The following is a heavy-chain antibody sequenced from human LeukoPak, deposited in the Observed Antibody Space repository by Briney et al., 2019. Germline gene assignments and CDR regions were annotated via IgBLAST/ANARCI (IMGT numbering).Heavy chain of an antibody. Sequence: GGSLRLSCAASGFTFSSYGMHWVRQAPGKGLEWVAVIWYDGSNKYYADSVKGRFTISRDNSKNTLYLQMNSLRAEDTAVYYCARDLSGSKGELLDYWGQGTLVTVSS. V-gene: IGHV3-33*08. D-gene: IGHD1-26*01. J-gene: IGHJ4*02. CDR2: IWYDGSNK. CDR3: ARDLSGSKGELLDY. CDR1: GFTFSSYG.